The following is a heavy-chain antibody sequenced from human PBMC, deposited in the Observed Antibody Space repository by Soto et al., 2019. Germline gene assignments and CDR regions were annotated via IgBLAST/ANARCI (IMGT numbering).Heavy chain of an antibody. J-gene: IGHJ4*02. CDR2: ISGSGGST. V-gene: IGHV3-23*01. CDR1: GLTFSSYA. Sequence: PGGSLRLSCAASGLTFSSYAMSWVRQAPGKGLEWVSAISGSGGSTYYADSVKGRFTISRDNSKNTLYLQMNSLRAEDTAVYYCASTRTYYDYIWGSYPPGYWGQGTLVTVSS. CDR3: ASTRTYYDYIWGSYPPGY. D-gene: IGHD3-16*02.